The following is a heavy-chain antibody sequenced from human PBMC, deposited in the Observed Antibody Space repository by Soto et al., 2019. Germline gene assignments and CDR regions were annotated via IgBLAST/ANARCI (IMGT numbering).Heavy chain of an antibody. V-gene: IGHV3-30*18. CDR1: GFTFSSYG. D-gene: IGHD3-9*01. CDR2: ISYDGSNK. CDR3: AKDPTPSYYDILTGYRPYFDY. Sequence: PGESLKISCAASGFTFSSYGMHWVRQAPGKGLEWVAVISYDGSNKYYADSVKGRFTISRDNSKNTLYLQMNSLRAEDTAVYYCAKDPTPSYYDILTGYRPYFDYWGQGTLVTVSS. J-gene: IGHJ4*02.